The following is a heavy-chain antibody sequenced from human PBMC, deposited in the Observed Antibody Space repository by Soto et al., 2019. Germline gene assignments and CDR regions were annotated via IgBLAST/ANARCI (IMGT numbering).Heavy chain of an antibody. CDR3: ARGRGFDY. CDR2: IYYSGST. J-gene: IGHJ4*02. V-gene: IGHV4-4*02. CDR1: SASIISSGTW. Sequence: QVQLQESGPGLVKPSGTLSLTCAVSSASIISSGTWWSWVRQPPGKGLEWIGEIYYSGSTNYNPSLMSRVTISVDKSKNQFSLKLNSVTAADTAVYYCARGRGFDYWGQGALVTVSS.